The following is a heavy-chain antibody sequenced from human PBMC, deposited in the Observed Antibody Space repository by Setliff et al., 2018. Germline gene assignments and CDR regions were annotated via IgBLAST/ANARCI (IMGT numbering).Heavy chain of an antibody. J-gene: IGHJ6*02. CDR2: INSDGSST. Sequence: PGGSLRLSCATSGFTFNGFTFSSYTMSWVRQAPGKGLEWVSRINSDGSSTSYADSVKGRFTIPRDNAKNTLYLQMNSLRAEDTAVYYCARVAQWLVKGGGYGMDVWGQGTTVTVSS. D-gene: IGHD6-19*01. CDR1: GFTFNGFTFSSYT. CDR3: ARVAQWLVKGGGYGMDV. V-gene: IGHV3-74*01.